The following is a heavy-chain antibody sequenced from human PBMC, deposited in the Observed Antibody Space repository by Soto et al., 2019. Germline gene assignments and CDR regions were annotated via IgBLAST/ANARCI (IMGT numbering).Heavy chain of an antibody. Sequence: ASVKVSCKASGGTFSSYAISWVRQAPGQGLEWMGGIIPIFGTANYAQKFQGRVTITADESTSTAYMELSSLRSEDTAVYYCARVPSGYEGYYYYGMDVWGQGTTVTVSS. CDR2: IIPIFGTA. J-gene: IGHJ6*02. CDR1: GGTFSSYA. V-gene: IGHV1-69*13. CDR3: ARVPSGYEGYYYYGMDV. D-gene: IGHD5-12*01.